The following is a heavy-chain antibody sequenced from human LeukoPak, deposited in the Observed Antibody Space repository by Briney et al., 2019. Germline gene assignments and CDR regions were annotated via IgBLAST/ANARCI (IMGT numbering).Heavy chain of an antibody. V-gene: IGHV3-30*02. J-gene: IGHJ3*02. CDR1: GFTFSNYG. D-gene: IGHD3-22*01. Sequence: PGGSLRLSCAASGFTFSNYGIHWVRQAPGKGLEWVAYILYDASKTYYADSVKGRFTISRDNSKNTLYLQMNSLRAEDTAVYYCAKVRLGGAYYYDTPDAFDIWGQGTMVTVSS. CDR3: AKVRLGGAYYYDTPDAFDI. CDR2: ILYDASKT.